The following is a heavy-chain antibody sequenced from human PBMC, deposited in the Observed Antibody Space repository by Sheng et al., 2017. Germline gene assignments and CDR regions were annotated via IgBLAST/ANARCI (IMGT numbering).Heavy chain of an antibody. CDR3: ARDPIRVAGTP. Sequence: EVQLVESGGGLVQPGGSLRLSCAASGFTFANYWMSWVRQAPGRGLEWVANINQDGSDAYYVNSVKGRFTMSRDNARNSLYLQMDSLRAEDTAVYYCARDPIRVAGTPWGQGTLVTVSS. CDR1: GFTFANYW. V-gene: IGHV3-7*01. D-gene: IGHD6-19*01. CDR2: INQDGSDA. J-gene: IGHJ5*02.